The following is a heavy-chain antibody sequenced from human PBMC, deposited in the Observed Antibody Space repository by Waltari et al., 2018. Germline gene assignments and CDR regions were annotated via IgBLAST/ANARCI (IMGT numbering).Heavy chain of an antibody. D-gene: IGHD1-20*01. J-gene: IGHJ4*02. CDR3: ARAGYNWNKYYFDY. Sequence: QVQLQESGPGLVQPSETLSLTCAVSGDSFNDYYWSWIRQPAGKGLEWIGRIYSSGDTNYNPSLKSRVSMSIDTSKNQFSLSLTSVTAADTAVYYCARAGYNWNKYYFDYWGQGTLVTVSS. CDR1: GDSFNDYY. V-gene: IGHV4-4*07. CDR2: IYSSGDT.